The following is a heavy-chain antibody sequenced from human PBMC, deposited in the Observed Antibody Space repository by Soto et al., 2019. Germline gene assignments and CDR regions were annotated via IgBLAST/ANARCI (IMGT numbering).Heavy chain of an antibody. D-gene: IGHD6-13*01. CDR1: GFTFSSYA. Sequence: GGSLRLSCAASGFTFSSYAMHWVRQAPGKGLEWVAVISYDGSNKYYADSVKGRFTISRENSKNTLYLQMNSLRAEDTAVYYCARALGSSWYLTHNWFDPWGQGTLVTVSS. J-gene: IGHJ5*02. V-gene: IGHV3-30-3*01. CDR2: ISYDGSNK. CDR3: ARALGSSWYLTHNWFDP.